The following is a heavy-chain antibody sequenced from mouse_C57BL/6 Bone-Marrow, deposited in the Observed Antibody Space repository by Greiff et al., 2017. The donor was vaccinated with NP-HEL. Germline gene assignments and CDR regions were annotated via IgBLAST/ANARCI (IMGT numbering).Heavy chain of an antibody. CDR1: GYTFTDYY. Sequence: EVQLQQSGPELVKPGASVKISCKASGYTFTDYYMNWVKQSHGKSLEWIGDINPNNGGTSYNQKFKGKATLTVDKSSSTAYMQLSSLTTEDSAIYYCARSFYGNPAWFAYWGQGTLVTVSA. CDR3: ARSFYGNPAWFAY. J-gene: IGHJ3*01. D-gene: IGHD2-10*01. V-gene: IGHV1-26*01. CDR2: INPNNGGT.